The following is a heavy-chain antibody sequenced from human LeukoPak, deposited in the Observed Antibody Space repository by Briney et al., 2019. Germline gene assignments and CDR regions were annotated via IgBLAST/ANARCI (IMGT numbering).Heavy chain of an antibody. J-gene: IGHJ6*03. Sequence: PGGSLRLSCEASGFSFSNYWMSWVRQAPGKGLEWVANIKHDGSEKYYVDSVEGRFTISRDNGKNSLYVQMNSLSVEDTAVYYCAKDPNYSSSWYMDVWGKGTTVTVSS. CDR3: AKDPNYSSSWYMDV. CDR1: GFSFSNYW. D-gene: IGHD6-13*01. V-gene: IGHV3-7*01. CDR2: IKHDGSEK.